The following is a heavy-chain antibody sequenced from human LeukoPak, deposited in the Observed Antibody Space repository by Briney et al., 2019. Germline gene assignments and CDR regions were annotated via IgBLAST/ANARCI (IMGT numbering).Heavy chain of an antibody. J-gene: IGHJ6*03. CDR1: GYTVTGYY. Sequence: ASVKVSCKASGYTVTGYYMHWVRQAPGQGLEWMGWMNPNSGGTNYAQKFQGRVTMTRDTSISTAYMELSRLRSDDTAVYYCARDTAMAILPEGYYYYYMDVWGKGTTVTVSS. CDR3: ARDTAMAILPEGYYYYYMDV. V-gene: IGHV1-2*02. CDR2: MNPNSGGT. D-gene: IGHD5-18*01.